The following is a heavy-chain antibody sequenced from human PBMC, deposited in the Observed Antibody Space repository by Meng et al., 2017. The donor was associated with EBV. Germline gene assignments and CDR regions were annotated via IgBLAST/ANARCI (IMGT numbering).Heavy chain of an antibody. CDR1: EFTFTSAW. V-gene: IGHV3-15*01. CDR2: IRSQVDGRTA. J-gene: IGHJ4*02. CDR3: TTDEGGSRF. Sequence: VELVESGGGLLKPGESLKLSCEASEFTFTSAWMNWVRQAPGKGLEWVGRIRSQVDGRTADYSAPVKGRFTISRDDSKHTLYLQMNSLKIEDSAVYYCTTDEGGSRFWGQGTLVTVSS. D-gene: IGHD1-26*01.